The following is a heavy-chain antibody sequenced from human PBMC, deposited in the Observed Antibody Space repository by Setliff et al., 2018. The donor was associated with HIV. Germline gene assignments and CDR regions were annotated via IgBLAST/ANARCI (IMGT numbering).Heavy chain of an antibody. J-gene: IGHJ4*02. CDR2: MNQDGSTK. D-gene: IGHD2-2*01. Sequence: GGSLRLSCVASGFLFGNSWMVWVRHTPGTGLEWVAVMNQDGSTKNYVDSAKGRFTISRDNAKNSLYLQMDSLSAEDTAVYYCTSGALLPTVDYWGRGTLVTVSS. CDR3: TSGALLPTVDY. CDR1: GFLFGNSW. V-gene: IGHV3-7*03.